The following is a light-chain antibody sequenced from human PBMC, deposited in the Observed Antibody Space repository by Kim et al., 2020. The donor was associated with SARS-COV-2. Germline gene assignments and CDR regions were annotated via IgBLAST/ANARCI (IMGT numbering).Light chain of an antibody. V-gene: IGLV3-1*01. Sequence: SYELTQPPSVSVSPGQTASITCSGDKLGDKYACWYQQRPGQSPVLVIYQDTKRPSGIPERFSGSNSENTATLTISGTQSMDEADYYCQAWDNSAHVVFGGGTQLTVL. J-gene: IGLJ2*01. CDR3: QAWDNSAHVV. CDR2: QDT. CDR1: KLGDKY.